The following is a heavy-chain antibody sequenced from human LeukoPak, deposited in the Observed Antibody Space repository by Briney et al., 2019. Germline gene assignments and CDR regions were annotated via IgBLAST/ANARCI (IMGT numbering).Heavy chain of an antibody. V-gene: IGHV3-23*01. D-gene: IGHD3-10*02. J-gene: IGHJ6*04. CDR2: ISDSGNT. CDR1: GFTLSSYA. Sequence: PGGSLRPSCAASGFTLSSYAMSWVRQAPGKGLEWVSAISDSGNTYHADSVKGRFTISRDNAKNSLYLQMNSLRAEDTAVYYCAELGITMIGGVWGKGTTVTISS. CDR3: AELGITMIGGV.